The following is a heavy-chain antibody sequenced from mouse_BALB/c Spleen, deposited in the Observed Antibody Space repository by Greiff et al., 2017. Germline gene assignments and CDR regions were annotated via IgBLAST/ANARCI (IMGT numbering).Heavy chain of an antibody. Sequence: DLVKPGASVKLSCKASGYTFTSYWINWIKQRPGQGLEWIGRIAPGSGSTYYNEMFKGKATLTVDTSSSTAYIQLSSLSSEDSAVYFCARSHYYGSSNLDYWGQGTTLTVSS. V-gene: IGHV1S41*01. CDR1: GYTFTSYW. CDR3: ARSHYYGSSNLDY. CDR2: IAPGSGST. D-gene: IGHD1-1*01. J-gene: IGHJ2*01.